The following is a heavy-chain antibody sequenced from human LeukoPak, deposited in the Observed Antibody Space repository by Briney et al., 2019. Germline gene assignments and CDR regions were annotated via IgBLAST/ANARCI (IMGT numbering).Heavy chain of an antibody. V-gene: IGHV4-59*01. CDR1: GGSISSYY. Sequence: SETLSLTCTVSGGSISSYYWSWIRQPPGKGLEWIGYIYYSGSTNYNPSLKSRVTISVDTSKNQFSLKLSSVTAADTAVYYCARAPAATKGYYCYYGMDVWGQGTTVTVSS. D-gene: IGHD2-2*01. CDR3: ARAPAATKGYYCYYGMDV. CDR2: IYYSGST. J-gene: IGHJ6*02.